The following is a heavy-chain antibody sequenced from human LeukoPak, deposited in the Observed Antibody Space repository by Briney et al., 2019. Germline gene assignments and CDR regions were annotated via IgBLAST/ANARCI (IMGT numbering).Heavy chain of an antibody. D-gene: IGHD4-17*01. CDR2: IIPIFGTA. J-gene: IGHJ3*02. V-gene: IGHV1-69*13. CDR1: GGTFSSYA. Sequence: SVKVSCKASGGTFSSYAISWVRQAPGQGLEWMGGIIPIFGTANYAQKFQGRVTITADESTSTAYMELSSLRSEDTAVYYCARGRRYGDAAFDIWGQGTMVTVSS. CDR3: ARGRRYGDAAFDI.